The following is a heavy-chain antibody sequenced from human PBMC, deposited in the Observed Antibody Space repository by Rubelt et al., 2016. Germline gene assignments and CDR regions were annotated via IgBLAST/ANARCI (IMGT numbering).Heavy chain of an antibody. V-gene: IGHV1-2*02. CDR1: GYTFTGYY. CDR2: INPNSGGT. D-gene: IGHD3-22*01. Sequence: QVQLVQSGAEVKKPGASVKVSCKASGYTFTGYYMHWVRQAPGQGLEWMGWINPNSGGTNYAQKFQGGVTMTRDTSISTAYMVLSRLRADDTAVYYCARDDSPYYYDSSGYYDYWGQGTLVTVSS. CDR3: ARDDSPYYYDSSGYYDY. J-gene: IGHJ4*02.